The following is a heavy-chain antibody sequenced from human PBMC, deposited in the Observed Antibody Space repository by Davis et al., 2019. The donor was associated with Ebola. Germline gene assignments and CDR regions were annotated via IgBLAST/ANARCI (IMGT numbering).Heavy chain of an antibody. CDR2: ISSSSSTI. CDR3: ARDRRAKYCSGGSCAYYYYGMDV. CDR1: GFTFSSYS. Sequence: GESLKISCAASGFTFSSYSMNWVRQAPGKGLEWVSYISSSSSTIYYADSVKGRFTISRDNAKNSLYLQMNSLRDEDTAVYYCARDRRAKYCSGGSCAYYYYGMDVWGQGTTVTVSS. D-gene: IGHD2-15*01. V-gene: IGHV3-48*02. J-gene: IGHJ6*02.